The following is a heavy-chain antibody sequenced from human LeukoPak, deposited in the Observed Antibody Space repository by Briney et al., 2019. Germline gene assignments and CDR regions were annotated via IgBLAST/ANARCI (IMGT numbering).Heavy chain of an antibody. CDR2: INPSGRST. J-gene: IGHJ6*03. Sequence: ASVKVSCKASGYTFTSYYMHWVRQAPGQGLEWMGIINPSGRSTSYAQKFQGRVTMTRDTSTSTVYMELSSLRSEDTAVYYCARHRGIAAAGTEGYYYSMDVWGKGTTVTVSS. D-gene: IGHD6-13*01. CDR3: ARHRGIAAAGTEGYYYSMDV. CDR1: GYTFTSYY. V-gene: IGHV1-46*03.